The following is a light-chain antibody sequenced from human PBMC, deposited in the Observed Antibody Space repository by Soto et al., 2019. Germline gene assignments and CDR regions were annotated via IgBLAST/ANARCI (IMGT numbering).Light chain of an antibody. J-gene: IGKJ4*02. Sequence: DVVMTQSPESLAVSLGERATINCKTSQSVFSRSNNKNYLAWYQLKPGQPPKLLLYWASTRESGVPDRFTGSGSGRDFTRTINNVQAVDVEVYCCLQYSISPRTFGAGTKLDIX. CDR1: QSVFSRSNNKNY. CDR3: LQYSISPRT. CDR2: WAS. V-gene: IGKV4-1*01.